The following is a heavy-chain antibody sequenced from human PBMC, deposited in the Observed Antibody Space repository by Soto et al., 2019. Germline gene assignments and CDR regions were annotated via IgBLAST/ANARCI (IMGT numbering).Heavy chain of an antibody. CDR3: ARDADTTGHYSHFDL. CDR1: GFTFSYYG. J-gene: IGHJ4*02. V-gene: IGHV3-33*08. Sequence: QMQLVESGGGVVQPGRSLRLSCAASGFTFSYYGFHWVRQAPGKGLEWVAVMHTGGNEKYYVDSVKGKFTVSRDDSRNMVYLEMSGLRAEDTAEYFCARDADTTGHYSHFDLWGRGALVAVS. CDR2: MHTGGNEK. D-gene: IGHD3-9*01.